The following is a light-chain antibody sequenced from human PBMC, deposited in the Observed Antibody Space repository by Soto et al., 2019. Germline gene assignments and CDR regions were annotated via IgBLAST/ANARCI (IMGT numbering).Light chain of an antibody. V-gene: IGKV1-39*01. J-gene: IGKJ5*01. CDR3: QQTRSGIT. CDR2: AAS. Sequence: DNQLTQSPPSLSATGGDRVTITCRASQTIDSYLNWFQQKPGMAPKLLIYAASKLQSGVPSRFRGSGSGTDFTLTTDTLQPDDFASYYCQQTRSGITFGQGTRLEIK. CDR1: QTIDSY.